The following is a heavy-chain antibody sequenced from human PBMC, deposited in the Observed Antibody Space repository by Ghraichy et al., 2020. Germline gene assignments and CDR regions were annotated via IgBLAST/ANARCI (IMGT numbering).Heavy chain of an antibody. J-gene: IGHJ3*02. CDR3: ARDHGDWDIVVVPAADDAFDI. CDR2: ISAYNGNT. V-gene: IGHV1-18*01. D-gene: IGHD2-2*01. Sequence: ASVKVSCKASGYTFTSYGISWVRQAPGQGLEWMGWISAYNGNTNYAQKLQGRVTMTTDTSTSTAYMELRSLRSDDTAVYYCARDHGDWDIVVVPAADDAFDIWGQGTMVTVSS. CDR1: GYTFTSYG.